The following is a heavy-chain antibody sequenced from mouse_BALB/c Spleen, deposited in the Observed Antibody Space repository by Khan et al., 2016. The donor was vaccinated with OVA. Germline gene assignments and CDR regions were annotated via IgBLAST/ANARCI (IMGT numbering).Heavy chain of an antibody. CDR3: ARMDTTSFDF. D-gene: IGHD2-3*01. J-gene: IGHJ2*01. CDR1: GYSFTDHY. Sequence: VQLQESGADLARPGASVNLSCKASGYSFTDHYITWVKQKTGQGLEWIGEIYPGSGNTYYNENFKGKASLTADKSSNTAYMQLSSLTSEDSAVDFCARMDTTSFDFWGRGTTLTVAS. V-gene: IGHV1-77*01. CDR2: IYPGSGNT.